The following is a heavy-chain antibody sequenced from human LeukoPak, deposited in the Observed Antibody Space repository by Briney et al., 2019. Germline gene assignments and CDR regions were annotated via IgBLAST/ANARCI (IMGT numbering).Heavy chain of an antibody. Sequence: ASVKVSCKASGYTFTGYYMHWVRQAPGQGLEWMGWINPNSGGTNYAQKFQGRVTMTRDTSISTAYMELSRLRSDDTAVYYCAGGSGYSSGWSVVDVWGQGTTVTVSS. D-gene: IGHD6-19*01. CDR3: AGGSGYSSGWSVVDV. CDR2: INPNSGGT. V-gene: IGHV1-2*02. CDR1: GYTFTGYY. J-gene: IGHJ6*02.